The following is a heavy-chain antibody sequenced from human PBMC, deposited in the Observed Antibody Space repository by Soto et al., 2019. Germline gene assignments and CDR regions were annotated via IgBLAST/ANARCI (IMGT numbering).Heavy chain of an antibody. J-gene: IGHJ5*02. V-gene: IGHV4-30-4*01. CDR3: ARRAATGTNVWFDP. D-gene: IGHD1-7*01. CDR2: IYYSGST. CDR1: GGSISSGDYY. Sequence: SETLSLTCTVSGGSISSGDYYWSWIRQPPGKGLEWIGYIYYSGSTYYNPSLKSRVTIAVDTSKNQFSLKLNSVTAADTAVYYCARRAATGTNVWFDPWGQGTLVTVSS.